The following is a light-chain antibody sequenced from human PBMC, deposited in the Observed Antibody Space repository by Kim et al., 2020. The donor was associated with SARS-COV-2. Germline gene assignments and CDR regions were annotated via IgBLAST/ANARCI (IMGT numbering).Light chain of an antibody. CDR2: KND. J-gene: IGLJ3*02. CDR1: SSNIGRNY. Sequence: GQRVIRSCAGGSSNIGRNYVYWFQQFPQTAPKLLIYKNDQRPSGVSDRFSGSTSGTSASLAISELRSEAEADYYCASWDDNLNGWVFGGGTQLTVL. CDR3: ASWDDNLNGWV. V-gene: IGLV1-47*01.